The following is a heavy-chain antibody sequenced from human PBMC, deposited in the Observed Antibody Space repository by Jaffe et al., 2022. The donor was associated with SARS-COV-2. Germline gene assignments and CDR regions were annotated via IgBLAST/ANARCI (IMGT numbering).Heavy chain of an antibody. CDR2: FDPEDGET. J-gene: IGHJ4*02. Sequence: QVQLVQSGAEVKKPGASVKVSCKVSGYTLTELSMHWVRQAPGKGLEWMGGFDPEDGETIYAQKFQGRVTMTEDTSTDTAYMELSSLRSEDTAVYYCATGGSGWYGRGSYFDYWGQGTLVTVSS. V-gene: IGHV1-24*01. D-gene: IGHD6-19*01. CDR3: ATGGSGWYGRGSYFDY. CDR1: GYTLTELS.